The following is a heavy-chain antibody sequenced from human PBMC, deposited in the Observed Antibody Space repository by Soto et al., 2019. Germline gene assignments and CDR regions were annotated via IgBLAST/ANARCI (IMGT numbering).Heavy chain of an antibody. J-gene: IGHJ5*02. CDR3: AKGGIQLWLSWFDP. Sequence: SVKVSCKASGGSFSTYTIDWVRQAPGQGLEWMGGIIPIFGTTNFAQKFQGRVTISADESTSTAYMELSSPRSEDTAVYYCAKGGIQLWLSWFDPWGQGTLVTVSS. D-gene: IGHD5-18*01. V-gene: IGHV1-69*01. CDR2: IIPIFGTT. CDR1: GGSFSTYT.